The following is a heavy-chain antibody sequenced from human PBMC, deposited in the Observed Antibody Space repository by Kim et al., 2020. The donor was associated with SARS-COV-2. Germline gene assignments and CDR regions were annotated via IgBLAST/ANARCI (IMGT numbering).Heavy chain of an antibody. D-gene: IGHD6-19*01. J-gene: IGHJ4*02. CDR2: T. V-gene: IGHV3-23*01. CDR3: AKRDFWAGFDF. Sequence: TFYPESVKGRITISRDNSKNPLYLQMNSLRAEDTAVYYCAKRDFWAGFDFWGQGTLVTVSS.